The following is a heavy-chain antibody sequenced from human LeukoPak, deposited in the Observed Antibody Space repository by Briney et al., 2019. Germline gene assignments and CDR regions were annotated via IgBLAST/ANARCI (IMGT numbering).Heavy chain of an antibody. J-gene: IGHJ3*02. D-gene: IGHD1-26*01. CDR1: GFTFSSYS. CDR3: ARFGGATTGRDAFDI. Sequence: GGSLRLSCAASGFTFSSYSMSWVRQAPGKGLEWVSYISSSSSTIYYADSVKGRFTISRDNAKNSLYLQMNSLRDEDMAVYYCARFGGATTGRDAFDIWGQGTMVTVSS. V-gene: IGHV3-48*02. CDR2: ISSSSSTI.